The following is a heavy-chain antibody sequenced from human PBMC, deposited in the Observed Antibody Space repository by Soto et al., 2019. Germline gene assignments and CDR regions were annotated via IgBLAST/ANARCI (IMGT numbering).Heavy chain of an antibody. CDR1: GFTVSNNY. CDR2: IYSGGNT. J-gene: IGHJ4*02. Sequence: EVQLVESGGGLIQPGGSLRLSCAASGFTVSNNYMRWVRQAPGKGLEWVSLIYSGGNTHYADSVKGRFTISRDDSKNTLYRQMNSLRVEDTAVYYCARDTPGIAASGAGGWGQGTRVTVSS. V-gene: IGHV3-53*01. CDR3: ARDTPGIAASGAGG. D-gene: IGHD6-13*01.